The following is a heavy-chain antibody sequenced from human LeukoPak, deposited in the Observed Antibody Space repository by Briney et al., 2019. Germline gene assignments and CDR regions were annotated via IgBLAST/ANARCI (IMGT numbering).Heavy chain of an antibody. D-gene: IGHD4-17*01. CDR2: ISPHSGGT. Sequence: ASVKVSCKASGYTFTGYYTHWVRQAPGQGLEWMGWISPHSGGTNYAQKFQGRVTLTRDTSISTAFMELSRLTSDDTAVYYCARGLLAGDYVNWYFDLWGRGTLVTVSS. V-gene: IGHV1-2*02. J-gene: IGHJ2*01. CDR3: ARGLLAGDYVNWYFDL. CDR1: GYTFTGYY.